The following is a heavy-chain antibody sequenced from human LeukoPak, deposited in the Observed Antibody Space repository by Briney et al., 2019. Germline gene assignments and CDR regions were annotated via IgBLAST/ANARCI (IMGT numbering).Heavy chain of an antibody. J-gene: IGHJ6*02. CDR2: ISSSGSTI. Sequence: GGSLRVSCAASGFTFSSYEMNWVRQARGKGLEWVSYISSSGSTIYYADSVKGRFTISRDNAKNSLYLQMNSLRAEDTAVYYCARSDYGSGSYPLIYYYYGMDVWGQGTTVTVSS. CDR1: GFTFSSYE. V-gene: IGHV3-48*03. CDR3: ARSDYGSGSYPLIYYYYGMDV. D-gene: IGHD3-10*01.